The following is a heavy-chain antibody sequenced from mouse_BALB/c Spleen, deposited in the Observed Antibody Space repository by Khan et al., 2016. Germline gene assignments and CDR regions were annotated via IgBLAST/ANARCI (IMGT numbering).Heavy chain of an antibody. V-gene: IGHV2-9*02. Sequence: QVQLQQSGPGLVAPSQSLSITCTVSGFSLTNSGIHWVRQPPRKGLDWLGVIWAGGSTDYNSALMSRLSITRDTTQNQVFLKMNSLQTDDTAMYYCARDDQEFDAWFASWGQGTLVTVSA. J-gene: IGHJ3*01. CDR1: GFSLTNSG. CDR3: ARDDQEFDAWFAS. CDR2: IWAGGST.